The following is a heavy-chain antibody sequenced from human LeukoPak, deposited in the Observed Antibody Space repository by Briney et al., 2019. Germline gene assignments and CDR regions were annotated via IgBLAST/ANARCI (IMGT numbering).Heavy chain of an antibody. CDR3: ARGRSYGDPYYYYGMDV. D-gene: IGHD4-17*01. CDR2: ISYDGSNK. V-gene: IGHV3-30-3*01. J-gene: IGHJ6*02. Sequence: GGSLRLSCAASGFTFSSYAMHWVRQAPGKGLEWVAVISYDGSNKYYADSAKGRITISRDNSKNTLYLQMNSLRAEDTAVYYCARGRSYGDPYYYYGMDVWGQGTTVTVSS. CDR1: GFTFSSYA.